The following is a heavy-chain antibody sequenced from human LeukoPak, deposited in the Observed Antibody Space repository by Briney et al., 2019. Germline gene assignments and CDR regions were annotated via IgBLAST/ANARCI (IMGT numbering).Heavy chain of an antibody. V-gene: IGHV3-7*01. CDR3: ARGPTGSYWSEYVFDI. J-gene: IGHJ3*02. Sequence: PGGSLRLSCAASGFTFSSYWMSWVRQAPGKGLEWVANIKQDGSEKYYVDSVRGRFTISRDSAKNSLYLQMNSLRAEDTAVFYCARGPTGSYWSEYVFDIWGQGTMVTVSS. CDR2: IKQDGSEK. D-gene: IGHD3-10*01. CDR1: GFTFSSYW.